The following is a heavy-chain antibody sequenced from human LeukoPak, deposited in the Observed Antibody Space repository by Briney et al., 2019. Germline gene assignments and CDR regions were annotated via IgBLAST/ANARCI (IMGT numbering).Heavy chain of an antibody. V-gene: IGHV1-69*13. J-gene: IGHJ4*02. D-gene: IGHD3-22*01. CDR2: IIPIFGTA. CDR1: GGTFNNYA. Sequence: SVKVSCKASGGTFNNYAISWVRQAPGQGLEWMGGIIPIFGTAKYTQKFQGRLTITADESTSTAYMELSSLRSEDTAVYYCARVFDDSSGYYYDYFDYWGQGTLVTVSS. CDR3: ARVFDDSSGYYYDYFDY.